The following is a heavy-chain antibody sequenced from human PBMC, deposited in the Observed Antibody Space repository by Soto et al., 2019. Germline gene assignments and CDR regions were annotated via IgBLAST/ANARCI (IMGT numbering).Heavy chain of an antibody. CDR3: AKDHGYYDSSGYYFYYFDS. Sequence: GGSLRLSCAASGFTFSSYVMHWVRQAPGKGLEWVAVISYDGSNKYYADSVKGRFTISRDNSKNTLYLQMNSLRAEDTAVYYCAKDHGYYDSSGYYFYYFDSWGQGTLVTVSS. D-gene: IGHD3-22*01. CDR1: GFTFSSYV. V-gene: IGHV3-30*18. CDR2: ISYDGSNK. J-gene: IGHJ4*02.